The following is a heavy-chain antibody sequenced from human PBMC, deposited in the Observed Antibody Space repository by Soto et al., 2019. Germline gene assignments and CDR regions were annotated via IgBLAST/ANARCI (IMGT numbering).Heavy chain of an antibody. J-gene: IGHJ4*02. Sequence: ASVKVSCKASGYTFTSYGISWVRQAPGQGLEWMGWISAYNGNTNYAQKLQGRVTMTTDTSTSTAYMELRSLRPDDTAVYYCASTKHGSWSSHFDYWGQGPLVTVYS. CDR1: GYTFTSYG. V-gene: IGHV1-18*01. D-gene: IGHD3-10*01. CDR2: ISAYNGNT. CDR3: ASTKHGSWSSHFDY.